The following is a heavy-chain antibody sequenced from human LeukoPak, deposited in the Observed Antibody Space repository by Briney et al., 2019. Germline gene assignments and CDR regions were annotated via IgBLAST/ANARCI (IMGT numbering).Heavy chain of an antibody. J-gene: IGHJ5*02. CDR3: ARGVSIAAAYTNWFDP. CDR2: FNPSGST. CDR1: GGSFSGYY. V-gene: IGHV4-34*01. D-gene: IGHD6-13*01. Sequence: SETLFLTCAVYGGSFSGYYWTWIRQSPGKGLEWVGEFNPSGSTYYNPSLKSRLTISRDTSKNMYSLRLSSVTAADTAVYYCARGVSIAAAYTNWFDPWGQGTLVTVSS.